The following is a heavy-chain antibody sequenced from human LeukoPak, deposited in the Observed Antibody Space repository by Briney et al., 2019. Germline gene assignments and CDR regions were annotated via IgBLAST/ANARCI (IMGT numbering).Heavy chain of an antibody. CDR1: GGSISSGGYY. J-gene: IGHJ4*02. CDR3: ARVLAFDWLQIDY. V-gene: IGHV4-31*03. D-gene: IGHD3-9*01. Sequence: SSETLSLTCTVSGGSISSGGYYWSWIRQHPGKGLEWIGYIYYSGSTYYNPSLKSRVTISVDTSKSQFSLKLSSVTAADTAVYYCARVLAFDWLQIDYWGQGTLVTVSS. CDR2: IYYSGST.